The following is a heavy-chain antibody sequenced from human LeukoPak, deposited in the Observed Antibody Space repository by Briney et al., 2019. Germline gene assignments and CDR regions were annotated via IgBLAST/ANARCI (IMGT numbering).Heavy chain of an antibody. J-gene: IGHJ5*02. CDR2: ISSSSSYI. Sequence: GGSLRLSCAASGFTFNTYNMNWVRQAPGKGLEWVSSISSSSSYIYYADSVKGRFTISRDNSKNTLYLQMNSLRAEDTAVYYCARDSSGWYSGRTYNWFDPWGQGTLVTVSS. CDR1: GFTFNTYN. CDR3: ARDSSGWYSGRTYNWFDP. V-gene: IGHV3-21*01. D-gene: IGHD6-19*01.